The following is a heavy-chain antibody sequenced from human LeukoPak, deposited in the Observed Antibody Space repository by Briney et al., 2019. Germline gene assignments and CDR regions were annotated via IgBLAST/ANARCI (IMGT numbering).Heavy chain of an antibody. CDR3: ARVQPYYDFWSGEIDY. Sequence: SETLSLTCAVYGGSFSGYYWSWIRQPPGKGLEWIGEINHSGSTNYNPSLKSRVTISVDTSKNQFSLKLSSVTAADTAVYYCARVQPYYDFWSGEIDYWGQGTLVSVS. CDR2: INHSGST. V-gene: IGHV4-34*01. CDR1: GGSFSGYY. D-gene: IGHD3-3*01. J-gene: IGHJ4*02.